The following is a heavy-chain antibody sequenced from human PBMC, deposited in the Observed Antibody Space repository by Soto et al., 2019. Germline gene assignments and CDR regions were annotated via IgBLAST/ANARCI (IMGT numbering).Heavy chain of an antibody. V-gene: IGHV3-48*04. J-gene: IGHJ4*02. CDR2: INSGGKTT. CDR3: AREPEGIHDFDY. Sequence: EVQLVESGGGLVQPGGSLRLSCAASGFSFSTYGMNWARQAPGKGLEWVTHINSGGKTTSYSDSVKGRFTISRDDAKNSLYLQMNSLRVDDTAIYYCAREPEGIHDFDYWGQGTLVTVSS. D-gene: IGHD1-20*01. CDR1: GFSFSTYG.